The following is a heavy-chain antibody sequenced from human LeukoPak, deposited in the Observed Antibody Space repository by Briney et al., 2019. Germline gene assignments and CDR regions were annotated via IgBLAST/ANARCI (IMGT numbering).Heavy chain of an antibody. CDR1: GFTFSDYY. J-gene: IGHJ6*03. D-gene: IGHD2-2*01. CDR3: ARARGDCSSTSCYIYYYYYYYMDV. V-gene: IGHV3-11*01. Sequence: GGSLRLSCAASGFTFSDYYMSWIRQAPGKGLEWVSYISSSGSTIYYADSAKGRFTISRDNAKNSLYLQMNSLRAEDTAVYYCARARGDCSSTSCYIYYYYYYYMDVWGKGTTVTVSS. CDR2: ISSSGSTI.